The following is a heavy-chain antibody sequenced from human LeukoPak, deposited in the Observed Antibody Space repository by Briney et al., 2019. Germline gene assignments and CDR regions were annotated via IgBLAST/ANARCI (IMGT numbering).Heavy chain of an antibody. J-gene: IGHJ4*02. Sequence: GGSLRLSCAASGFTFSSYWMHWVRQAPGKGLVWVSRISSDGSSTSYAYSVKGRFTISRDNAKNTLYLQMNSLRAEDTAVYYCARGDYGHFDYWGQGTLVTVSS. D-gene: IGHD4-17*01. CDR3: ARGDYGHFDY. CDR2: ISSDGSST. V-gene: IGHV3-74*01. CDR1: GFTFSSYW.